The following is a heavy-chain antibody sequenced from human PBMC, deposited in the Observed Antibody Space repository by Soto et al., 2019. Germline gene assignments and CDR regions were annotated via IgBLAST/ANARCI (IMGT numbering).Heavy chain of an antibody. J-gene: IGHJ3*02. CDR3: AKSPMITFGGVISHDAFDI. CDR2: ISWNSGSI. CDR1: GFTFDDYA. Sequence: EVQLVESGGGLVQPGRSLRLSCAASGFTFDDYAMHWVRQAPGKGLEWVSGISWNSGSIGYADSVTGRFTISRDNAKNSLYLQMNSLRAEDTALYYCAKSPMITFGGVISHDAFDIWGQGIMVTVSS. D-gene: IGHD3-16*02. V-gene: IGHV3-9*01.